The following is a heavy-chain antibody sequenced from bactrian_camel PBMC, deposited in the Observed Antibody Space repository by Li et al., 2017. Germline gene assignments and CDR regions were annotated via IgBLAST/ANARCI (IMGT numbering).Heavy chain of an antibody. Sequence: VQLVESGGGLVQPGGSLRLSCAASGFPMSSYCMGWFRRVSGQEREGVAGIDTDGSISYADSVKGRFTISRDDAKNTLLLQMNFLKPEDTAMNYCAKDDGGFLTNDCDAGSWCYNPVFGSWGQGTQVTVS. CDR1: GFPMSSYC. V-gene: IGHV3S9*01. CDR3: AKDDGGFLTNDCDAGSWCYNPVFGS. D-gene: IGHD3*01. CDR2: IDTDGSI. J-gene: IGHJ6*01.